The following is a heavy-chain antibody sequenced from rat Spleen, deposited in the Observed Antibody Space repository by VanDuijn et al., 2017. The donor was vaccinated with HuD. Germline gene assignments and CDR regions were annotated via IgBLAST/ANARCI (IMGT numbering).Heavy chain of an antibody. CDR1: GFTFSSFP. Sequence: EVQLVESGGGLVQPGGSMKFSCAASGFTFSSFPMAWVRQAPTRGLEWVATISTSGDNTYYRDSVKGRFTISRDNAKSTLSLQMDSLRSEDTATYYCARRHYGYTDYFDYWGQGVMVTVSS. V-gene: IGHV5-46*01. D-gene: IGHD1-9*01. J-gene: IGHJ2*01. CDR3: ARRHYGYTDYFDY. CDR2: ISTSGDNT.